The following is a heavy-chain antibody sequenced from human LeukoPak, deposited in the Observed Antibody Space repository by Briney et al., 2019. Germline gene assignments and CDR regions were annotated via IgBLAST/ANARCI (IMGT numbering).Heavy chain of an antibody. V-gene: IGHV1-2*02. CDR1: GYTFTGYY. D-gene: IGHD1-14*01. Sequence: ASVKVSCKTSGYTFTGYYMHWVRQAPGQGPEWMGWIIPNNGGTNYAQKFQGRVTMTRDTSISTAFMEMSRLRSDDTAIYYCARANQNYFDYWGQGTLVTVSS. J-gene: IGHJ4*02. CDR2: IIPNNGGT. CDR3: ARANQNYFDY.